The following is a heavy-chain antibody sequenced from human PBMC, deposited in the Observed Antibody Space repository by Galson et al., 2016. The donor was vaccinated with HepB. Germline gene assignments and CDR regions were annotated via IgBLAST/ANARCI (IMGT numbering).Heavy chain of an antibody. V-gene: IGHV4-34*01. CDR3: ARGRITTGDREDS. CDR2: ISDSGST. Sequence: SETLSLTCGVYGGSSSFFYWSWIRQPPGKGLEWIAEISDSGSTSYNPSLRSRVTISLGTSKNQLSLKLGSVTAADTAVYYCARGRITTGDREDSWGQGTLVTVSS. CDR1: GGSSSFFY. D-gene: IGHD1/OR15-1a*01. J-gene: IGHJ4*02.